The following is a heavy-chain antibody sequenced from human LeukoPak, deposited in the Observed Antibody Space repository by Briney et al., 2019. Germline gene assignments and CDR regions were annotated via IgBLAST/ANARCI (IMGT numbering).Heavy chain of an antibody. CDR3: ARSGDSSGYYYLFDY. J-gene: IGHJ4*02. D-gene: IGHD3-22*01. V-gene: IGHV4-59*01. CDR2: IYYSGST. Sequence: SETLSLTCTVSGGSISSYYWSWIRQPPGKGLEWIGYIYYSGSTNYNPSLKSRVTISVDTSKNQFSLKLSSVTAADTAVYYCARSGDSSGYYYLFDYWGQGTLVTVSS. CDR1: GGSISSYY.